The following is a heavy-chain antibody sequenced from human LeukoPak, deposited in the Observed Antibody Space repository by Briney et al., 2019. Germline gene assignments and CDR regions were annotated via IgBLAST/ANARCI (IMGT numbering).Heavy chain of an antibody. J-gene: IGHJ4*02. CDR1: GGSISSYY. D-gene: IGHD3-22*01. CDR3: ARVRLTMIDY. Sequence: SETLSLTCTVSGGSISSYYWSWIRQPPGKGLEWIGYIYYSGSTNYNPSLKSRVTISVGTSKNQFSLKLSSVTAADTAVYYCARVRLTMIDYWGQGTLVTVSS. V-gene: IGHV4-59*01. CDR2: IYYSGST.